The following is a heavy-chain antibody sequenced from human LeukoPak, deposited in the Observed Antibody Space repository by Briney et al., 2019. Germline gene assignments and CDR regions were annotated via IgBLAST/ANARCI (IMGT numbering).Heavy chain of an antibody. V-gene: IGHV1-69*13. J-gene: IGHJ4*02. CDR1: GGTFSRYT. CDR3: VRDATIYDTSGYYYLW. CDR2: IIPIFGTA. D-gene: IGHD3-22*01. Sequence: ASVKVSCKASGGTFSRYTISWVRQAPGQGLEWMGGIIPIFGTAKYAQKFQGRATITADESSSTAYMELSSLRSEDTAVYYCVRDATIYDTSGYYYLWWGQGTLVTVSS.